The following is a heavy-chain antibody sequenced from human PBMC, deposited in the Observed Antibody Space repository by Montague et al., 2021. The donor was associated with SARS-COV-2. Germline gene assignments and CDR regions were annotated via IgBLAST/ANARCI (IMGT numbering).Heavy chain of an antibody. Sequence: SLRLSCAASGFTFNNYGIHWVRQAPGKGLEWVAVISYERSHKFFTDSVKGRFVISRDSAQRTVYLQMNSLRVEDTAVYYCAKASQVFWLGQFARDAFDIWGQGTTVTVSS. CDR2: ISYERSHK. D-gene: IGHD3-10*01. CDR3: AKASQVFWLGQFARDAFDI. J-gene: IGHJ3*02. V-gene: IGHV3-30*18. CDR1: GFTFNNYG.